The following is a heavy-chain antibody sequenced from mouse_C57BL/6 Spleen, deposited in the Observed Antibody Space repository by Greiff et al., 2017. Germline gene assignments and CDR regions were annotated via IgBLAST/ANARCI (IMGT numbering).Heavy chain of an antibody. Sequence: EVKLVESGGGLVQPGGSLSLSCAASGFTFTDYYMSWVRQPPGKALEWLGFIRNKANGYTTEYSASVKGRFTISRDNSQSILYLQMNALRAEDSDTYYCARNYYGKGYFDVWGTGTTVTVSS. V-gene: IGHV7-3*01. J-gene: IGHJ1*03. D-gene: IGHD1-1*01. CDR3: ARNYYGKGYFDV. CDR1: GFTFTDYY. CDR2: IRNKANGYTT.